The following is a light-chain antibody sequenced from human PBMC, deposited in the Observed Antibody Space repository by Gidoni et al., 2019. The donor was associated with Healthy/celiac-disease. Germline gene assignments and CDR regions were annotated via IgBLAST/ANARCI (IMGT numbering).Light chain of an antibody. J-gene: IGKJ3*01. V-gene: IGKV1-33*01. Sequence: DLQMNQSPYSLSASVGDRVTITCQASQDISNYLNWYLQKPGKAPKLLIYDASNLETGVPSRFSGSGSGTDFTFTISSLQPEDIATYYCQQYDNLPGTFGPGTKVEIK. CDR2: DAS. CDR1: QDISNY. CDR3: QQYDNLPGT.